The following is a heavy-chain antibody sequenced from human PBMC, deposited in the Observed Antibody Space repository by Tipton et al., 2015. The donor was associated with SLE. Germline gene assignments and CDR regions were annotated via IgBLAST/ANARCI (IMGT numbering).Heavy chain of an antibody. CDR2: IYNSGST. CDR3: ARSAGYGSSWAHFDY. J-gene: IGHJ4*02. V-gene: IGHV4-59*11. D-gene: IGHD6-13*01. CDR1: GGSISSQY. Sequence: TLSLTCTVSGGSISSQYWSWIRQPPGKGLELIGYIYNSGSTKYNPSLKNRVTISVDTSKNHFSLKLSSVTAADTAVYYCARSAGYGSSWAHFDYWGQGTLVTVSS.